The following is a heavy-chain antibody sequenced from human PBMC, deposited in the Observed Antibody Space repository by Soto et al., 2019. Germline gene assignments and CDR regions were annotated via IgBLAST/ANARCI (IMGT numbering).Heavy chain of an antibody. CDR3: ALVGIVAVPAALSSYDDYTNYRFDS. D-gene: IGHD2-15*01. J-gene: IGHJ4*02. Sequence: QVQLAQSGAEVRKPGSSVKVSCRASGGSFSDFAFSWVRQAPGQGLEWMGGIIPMFAATKYAQRFQDRVTISADALTKTVYWALSRFTSHDSAVYYCALVGIVAVPAALSSYDDYTNYRFDSWGQGTLVSVSS. CDR2: IIPMFAAT. CDR1: GGSFSDFA. V-gene: IGHV1-69*01.